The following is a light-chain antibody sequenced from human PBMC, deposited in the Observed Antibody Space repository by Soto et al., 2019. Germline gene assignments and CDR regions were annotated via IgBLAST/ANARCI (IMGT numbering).Light chain of an antibody. CDR3: QQYNSYSWT. Sequence: DIQMTQSPSTLSASVGDRVTITCRASQSISSWLAWYPQKPGKAPKLLIYDASSLESWVPSRFRGSGSRTEFTLTISSLQPDDFATYNCQQYNSYSWTFGQGTQVEIK. V-gene: IGKV1-5*01. CDR2: DAS. CDR1: QSISSW. J-gene: IGKJ1*01.